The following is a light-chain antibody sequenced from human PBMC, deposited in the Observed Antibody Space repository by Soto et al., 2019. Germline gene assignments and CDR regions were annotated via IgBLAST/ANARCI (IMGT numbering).Light chain of an antibody. CDR1: SSDVGSDNL. CDR2: EVS. CDR3: CSYAGRSTYV. Sequence: QAVVTQPASVSGSPGQSITISCTGTSSDVGSDNLVSWYQQHPGKAPKLMIYEVSKRPSGVSNRFSGSKSGNTASLTISGLQAEDEADYYCCSYAGRSTYVFGTGTKVTVL. J-gene: IGLJ1*01. V-gene: IGLV2-23*02.